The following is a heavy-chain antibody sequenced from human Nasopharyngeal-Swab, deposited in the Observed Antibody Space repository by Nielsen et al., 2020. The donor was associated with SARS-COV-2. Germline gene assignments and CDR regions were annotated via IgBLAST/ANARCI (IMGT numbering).Heavy chain of an antibody. CDR1: GFTFSSYS. V-gene: IGHV3-48*02. Sequence: GGSLRLSCAASGFTFSSYSMNWVRQAPGKGLEWVSYISSSSSTIYYADSVKGRFTISRDNAKNSLYLQMNSLRDEDTAVYYCARHYSGITMIVVAGYLSWFDPWGQGTLVTVSS. J-gene: IGHJ5*02. CDR3: ARHYSGITMIVVAGYLSWFDP. D-gene: IGHD3-22*01. CDR2: ISSSSSTI.